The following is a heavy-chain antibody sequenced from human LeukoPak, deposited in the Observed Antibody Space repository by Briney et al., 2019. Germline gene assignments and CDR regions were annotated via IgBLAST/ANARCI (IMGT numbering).Heavy chain of an antibody. D-gene: IGHD3-10*01. Sequence: GGSLRLSCAASGFIFSSDWMHWVRQVPGKGLVWVSRINTDGSHTSYADSVKGRFTISRDNAKNTLYLQMNSLRAEDTAVYYCARAYYSGSGSYGLDYWGQGTLVSVSS. V-gene: IGHV3-74*01. CDR2: INTDGSHT. CDR3: ARAYYSGSGSYGLDY. CDR1: GFIFSSDW. J-gene: IGHJ4*02.